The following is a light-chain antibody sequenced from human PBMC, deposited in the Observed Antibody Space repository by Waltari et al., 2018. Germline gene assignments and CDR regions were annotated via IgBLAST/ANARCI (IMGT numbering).Light chain of an antibody. J-gene: IGKJ1*01. CDR1: RVLYRSNNRYY. Sequence: RVLYRSNNRYYFAWYQQNPGQPHKLLNYWQSTRESGVPARISSSGSGTHVTLTISSLQAEVLVVYYCHQYYSPSWTFGQGTKVEIK. CDR2: WQS. V-gene: IGKV4-1*01. CDR3: HQYYSPSWT.